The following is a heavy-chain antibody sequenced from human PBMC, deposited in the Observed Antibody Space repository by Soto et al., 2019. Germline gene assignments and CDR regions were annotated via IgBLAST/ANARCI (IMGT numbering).Heavy chain of an antibody. Sequence: EVQLVESGGGLVQPGGSLRLSCVASGFTFNYYWMHWVRQAPGKGLMWVSRLQTDGSHPDYADSVRGRFTISRDNAKNTLYMQMNKLRAEDTGVYDRARGGDQDYWGQGTLVTVSS. CDR2: LQTDGSHP. V-gene: IGHV3-74*01. D-gene: IGHD2-21*02. CDR1: GFTFNYYW. J-gene: IGHJ4*02. CDR3: ARGGDQDY.